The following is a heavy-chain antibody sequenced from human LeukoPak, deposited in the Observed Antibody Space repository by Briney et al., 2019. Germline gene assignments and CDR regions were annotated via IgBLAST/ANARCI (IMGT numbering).Heavy chain of an antibody. D-gene: IGHD6-19*01. J-gene: IGHJ4*02. Sequence: SETLSLTCTVSGGSISSSSYYWGWIRQPPGKGLEWNGSIYYSGSIYYNPSLKSRVTISVDTSKNQFSLKLSSVTAADTAVYYCARHERVLLSSSGWYDYWGQGTLVSVSS. CDR2: IYYSGSI. V-gene: IGHV4-39*01. CDR3: ARHERVLLSSSGWYDY. CDR1: GGSISSSSYY.